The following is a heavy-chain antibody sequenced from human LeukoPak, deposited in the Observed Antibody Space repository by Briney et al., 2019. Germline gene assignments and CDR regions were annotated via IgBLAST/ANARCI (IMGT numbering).Heavy chain of an antibody. Sequence: PGGSLRLSCAASGFTFSSYEMNWVRQAPGKGLEWVSYISSSGSTIYYADSVKGRFTISRDNAKNSLYLQMNSLRAEDTAVYYCARDIPSGYYADYWGQGTLVTVSS. CDR1: GFTFSSYE. CDR2: ISSSGSTI. J-gene: IGHJ4*02. CDR3: ARDIPSGYYADY. V-gene: IGHV3-48*03. D-gene: IGHD3-22*01.